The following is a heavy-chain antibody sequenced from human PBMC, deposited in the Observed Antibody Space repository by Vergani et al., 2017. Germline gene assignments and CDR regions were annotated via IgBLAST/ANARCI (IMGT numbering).Heavy chain of an antibody. Sequence: QVQLQQWGAGLLKPSETLSLTCAVYGGSFSGYYWSWIRQPPGEGLEWIGEINHSGSTNYNPSLKSRVTISVDTSKNQYSLKLSSVTAAETAVYYCAWVRRIVVVTASRGWXFDLWGRGTLVTVSS. CDR2: INHSGST. CDR3: AWVRRIVVVTASRGWXFDL. J-gene: IGHJ2*01. CDR1: GGSFSGYY. V-gene: IGHV4-34*01. D-gene: IGHD2-21*02.